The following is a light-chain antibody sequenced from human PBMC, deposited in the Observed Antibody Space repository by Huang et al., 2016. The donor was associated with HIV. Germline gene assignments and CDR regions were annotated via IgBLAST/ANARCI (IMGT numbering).Light chain of an antibody. J-gene: IGKJ4*01. CDR1: QSVGSY. CDR2: DAS. V-gene: IGKV3-11*01. CDR3: QQRSNWPLT. Sequence: EIVLTQSPATLFLSPGERATRSCRASQSVGSYLAWFQQTPGQAPRLLIDDASYRAPGIPARFSGSGAGTDFTLTISSLEPEDFAVYYCQQRSNWPLTFGGGTKVEIK.